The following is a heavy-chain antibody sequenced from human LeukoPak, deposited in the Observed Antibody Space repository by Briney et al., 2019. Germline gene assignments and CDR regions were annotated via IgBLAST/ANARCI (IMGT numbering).Heavy chain of an antibody. Sequence: SETLSLTCAVYGGSFSGYYWSWIRQPPGKGLEWIGEINHSGNTNYNPSLKSRVTISVDTSKNQFSLKLSSVTAADTAVYYCARHPLAPVDPWDIVVVPAADYYFDYWGQGTLVTVSS. V-gene: IGHV4-34*01. CDR1: GGSFSGYY. J-gene: IGHJ4*02. CDR2: INHSGNT. CDR3: ARHPLAPVDPWDIVVVPAADYYFDY. D-gene: IGHD2-2*01.